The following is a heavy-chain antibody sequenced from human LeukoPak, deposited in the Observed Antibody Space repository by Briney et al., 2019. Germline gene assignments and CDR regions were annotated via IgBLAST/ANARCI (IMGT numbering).Heavy chain of an antibody. D-gene: IGHD2-15*01. V-gene: IGHV4-34*01. CDR1: GGSFSGYY. CDR3: GAPPEECSGGSCYSGYFQH. Sequence: PSETLSLTCAVYGGSFSGYYWSWIRQPPGKGLEWIGAINHSGSTNYNPSLKSRVTISVDTSKNQFSLKLSSVTAADTAVYYCGAPPEECSGGSCYSGYFQHWGQGTLVTVSS. J-gene: IGHJ1*01. CDR2: INHSGST.